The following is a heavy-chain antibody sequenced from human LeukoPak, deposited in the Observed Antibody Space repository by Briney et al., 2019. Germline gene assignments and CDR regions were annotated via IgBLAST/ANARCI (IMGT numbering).Heavy chain of an antibody. CDR2: NYYSGST. J-gene: IGHJ4*02. CDR3: ARSEETFSYGSGNYYSFDS. Sequence: PSKTLSLTCSFSGCSISSGGYYWSWIRQHPGKGLEWIGYNYYSGSTYYNPSLKSRVTISVDTSRKQFYLKLSSVRAADTALYYCARSEETFSYGSGNYYSFDSWGQGTLVTVSS. D-gene: IGHD3-10*01. V-gene: IGHV4-31*03. CDR1: GCSISSGGYY.